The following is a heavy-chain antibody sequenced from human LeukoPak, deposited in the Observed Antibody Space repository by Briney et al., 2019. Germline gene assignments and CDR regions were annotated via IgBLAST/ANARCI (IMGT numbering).Heavy chain of an antibody. J-gene: IGHJ4*02. CDR3: ARGDSSSSGGYYFDY. D-gene: IGHD6-6*01. Sequence: GASVKVSCKASGYTFTSYAMHWVRQAPGQGLEWMGWINAGNGNTKYSQKFQGRVTITRDTSASTAYMELSSLRSEDTAVYYCARGDSSSSGGYYFDYWGQGTLVTVSS. V-gene: IGHV1-3*01. CDR1: GYTFTSYA. CDR2: INAGNGNT.